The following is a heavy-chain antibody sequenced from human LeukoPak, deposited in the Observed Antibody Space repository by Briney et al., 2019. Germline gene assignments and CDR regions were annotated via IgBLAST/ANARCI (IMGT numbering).Heavy chain of an antibody. CDR3: ARHVTQLLWFGEFSMDV. CDR2: IYHSGIT. Sequence: PSETLSLTCTVSGYSIRSGFYWGWIRQSPGKGLEWIGNIYHSGITYYTPSLKSRVTISVDTSKNQFYLKLSSVTAADTAVYYCARHVTQLLWFGEFSMDVWGKGTTVTISS. CDR1: GYSIRSGFY. V-gene: IGHV4-38-2*02. D-gene: IGHD3-10*01. J-gene: IGHJ6*03.